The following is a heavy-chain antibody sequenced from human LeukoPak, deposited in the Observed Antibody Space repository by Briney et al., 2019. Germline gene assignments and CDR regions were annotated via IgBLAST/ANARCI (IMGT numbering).Heavy chain of an antibody. Sequence: GESLTISCKGSGYSFPGYWIGWVRQMPGKGLEWMGIIYPDDSDTRYSPSFQGQVTISADKSVRTAYLQWSSLKASDTAMYYCARPNITSYYDSRGYDAFDVWGQGTMVTVSS. CDR1: GYSFPGYW. V-gene: IGHV5-51*01. D-gene: IGHD3-22*01. CDR3: ARPNITSYYDSRGYDAFDV. J-gene: IGHJ3*01. CDR2: IYPDDSDT.